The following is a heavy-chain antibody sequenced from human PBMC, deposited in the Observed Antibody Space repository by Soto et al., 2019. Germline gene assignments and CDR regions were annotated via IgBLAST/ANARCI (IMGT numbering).Heavy chain of an antibody. CDR2: VNPILSMS. D-gene: IGHD1-7*01. V-gene: IGHV1-69*04. J-gene: IGHJ4*02. Sequence: QVQLVQSGAEVKRPGSSVKVSCKASGDTFSFYSINWVRQAPGLGLEWMGRVNPILSMSNYAQRFQGRVTMTADKSTSTAYMELSGLGSEDTAMYYCETSNASRAPAFDYWGQGALVTVS. CDR3: ETSNASRAPAFDY. CDR1: GDTFSFYS.